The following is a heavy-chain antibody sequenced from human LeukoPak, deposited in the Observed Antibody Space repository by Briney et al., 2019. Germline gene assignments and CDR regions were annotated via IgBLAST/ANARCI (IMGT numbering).Heavy chain of an antibody. CDR3: ASEEGSVNFYDRSGNYYG. V-gene: IGHV3-33*01. J-gene: IGHJ4*02. CDR1: GFTLSNYG. CDR2: IWYDGSNK. D-gene: IGHD3-22*01. Sequence: GGSLRLSCAASGFTLSNYGMHWFRQAPGKGLECVAVIWYDGSNKYYADSVKGRFTISRDNSKNTMYLQMNSLRAEDTAVYYCASEEGSVNFYDRSGNYYGWGQGTLVTVSS.